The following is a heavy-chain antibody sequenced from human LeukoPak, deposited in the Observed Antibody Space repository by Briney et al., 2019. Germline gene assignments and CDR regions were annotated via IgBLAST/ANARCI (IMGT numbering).Heavy chain of an antibody. D-gene: IGHD1-1*01. CDR3: ARDPQLGALDI. CDR1: GFIFSSSW. CDR2: ISPDGNEK. J-gene: IGHJ3*02. Sequence: GGPLRLSCAASGFIFSSSWMIWVRQAPGKGLEWVANISPDGNEKNYVDSVKGRFTISRDNAKNSLYLQMNILRAEDTALYYCARDPQLGALDIWGQGTMVTVSS. V-gene: IGHV3-7*04.